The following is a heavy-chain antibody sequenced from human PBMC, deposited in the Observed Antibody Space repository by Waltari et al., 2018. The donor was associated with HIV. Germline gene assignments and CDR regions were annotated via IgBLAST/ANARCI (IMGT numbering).Heavy chain of an antibody. CDR3: ARGVYDSTAYRNYFDP. Sequence: EVQLVESGGALVQPGGSLRLSCAASGFTFGSYDMHWVRQTPGKGLEYVSTITSNGRDAYYAESVEGRFTISRDNSKNTLYLQMGSLRAEDVAVYYCARGVYDSTAYRNYFDPWGQGTLVTVSS. CDR1: GFTFGSYD. CDR2: ITSNGRDA. V-gene: IGHV3-64*07. J-gene: IGHJ5*02. D-gene: IGHD3-22*01.